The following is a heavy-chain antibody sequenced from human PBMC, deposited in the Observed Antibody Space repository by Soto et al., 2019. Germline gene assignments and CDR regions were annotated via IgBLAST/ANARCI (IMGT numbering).Heavy chain of an antibody. CDR2: IHYEGST. CDR3: ARGRRSGWYHFDS. J-gene: IGHJ4*02. CDR1: GGSITTYC. V-gene: IGHV4-59*01. Sequence: QVQLQESGPGLVKPSETLSFTCTVSGGSITTYCWSWIRQPPGKGLEWIGYIHYEGSTNYNPSLKSRVTILVDTSQNQFSLKLTSVTAADTAVYFCARGRRSGWYHFDSWGQGTLVTVSS. D-gene: IGHD6-19*01.